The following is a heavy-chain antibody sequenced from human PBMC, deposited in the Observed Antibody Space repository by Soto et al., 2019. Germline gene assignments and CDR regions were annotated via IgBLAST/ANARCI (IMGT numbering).Heavy chain of an antibody. J-gene: IGHJ6*02. D-gene: IGHD2-2*01. CDR3: ARDQNCSSTSCYTLYYYYYGMDV. CDR1: GFTFSSYA. CDR2: ISYDGSNK. V-gene: IGHV3-30-3*01. Sequence: PGGSLRLSCAASGFTFSSYAMHWVRQAPGKGLEWVAVISYDGSNKYYADSVKGRFTISRDNSKNTLYLQMNSLRAEDTAVYYCARDQNCSSTSCYTLYYYYYGMDVWGQGTTVTVSS.